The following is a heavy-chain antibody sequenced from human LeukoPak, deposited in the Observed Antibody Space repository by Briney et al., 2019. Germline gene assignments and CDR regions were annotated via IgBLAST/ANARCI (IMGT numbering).Heavy chain of an antibody. V-gene: IGHV1-2*06. Sequence: ASVKVSCKASGYTFTGYYMHWVRQAPGQGLEWMGRINPNSGGTNYAQKFQGRVTMTRDTSISTAYMELRRLRSDDTAVYYCARDAERIMITFGGVIVHDYWGQGTLVTVSS. CDR3: ARDAERIMITFGGVIVHDY. CDR1: GYTFTGYY. J-gene: IGHJ4*02. CDR2: INPNSGGT. D-gene: IGHD3-16*02.